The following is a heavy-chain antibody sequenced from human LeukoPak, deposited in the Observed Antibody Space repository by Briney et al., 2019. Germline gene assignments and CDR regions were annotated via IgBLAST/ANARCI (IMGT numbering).Heavy chain of an antibody. Sequence: ASVKVSCKASGGTFSSYAISWVRQAPGQGLEWMGGIIPIFGTANYAQKFQGRVTITADESTSTAYMELSSLRSEDTAVYYCARALTPKGPYPSFYYFDYWGQGTLVTVSS. CDR2: IIPIFGTA. D-gene: IGHD3-16*01. V-gene: IGHV1-69*13. CDR1: GGTFSSYA. J-gene: IGHJ4*02. CDR3: ARALTPKGPYPSFYYFDY.